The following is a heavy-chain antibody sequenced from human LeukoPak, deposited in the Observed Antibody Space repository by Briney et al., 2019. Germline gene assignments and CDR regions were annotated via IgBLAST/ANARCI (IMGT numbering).Heavy chain of an antibody. J-gene: IGHJ4*02. CDR1: GFTFSNYG. V-gene: IGHV3-30*18. CDR3: AKVRWGSDNALDS. Sequence: PGGSLRLSCAASGFTFSNYGMYWVRQAPGKGLEWLAVISHDGSNKHYADSVKGRITISRDNSMNTLYLQMNSLTAEDTAVYYCAKVRWGSDNALDSWGQGTLVTVSS. CDR2: ISHDGSNK. D-gene: IGHD3-16*01.